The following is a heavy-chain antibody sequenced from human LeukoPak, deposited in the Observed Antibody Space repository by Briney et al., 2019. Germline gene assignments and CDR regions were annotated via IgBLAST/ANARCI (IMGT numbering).Heavy chain of an antibody. J-gene: IGHJ4*02. Sequence: ASVKVSCKASGYTFTGYYMHWVRQAPGQGLEWIGWINPNSGGTNYAQKFQGRVTMTRDTSISTAYMELSRLRSDDTAVYYCARDGAYDYGDYSFWYWGQGTLVTVSS. CDR2: INPNSGGT. CDR3: ARDGAYDYGDYSFWY. CDR1: GYTFTGYY. V-gene: IGHV1-2*02. D-gene: IGHD4-17*01.